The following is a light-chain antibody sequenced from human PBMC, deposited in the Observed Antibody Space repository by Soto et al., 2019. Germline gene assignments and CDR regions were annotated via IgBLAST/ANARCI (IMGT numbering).Light chain of an antibody. Sequence: QSVLTQPPSVSGAPGQRVTISCTGSSSNIGSGYDVHWYQQLPGTAPKLLIYGNSNRPSGVPDRFSVSKSGTSASLAITGLQAEDEAYYYWQSYDSSLSGYVFGTGTKLTVL. J-gene: IGLJ1*01. CDR1: SSNIGSGYD. CDR2: GNS. V-gene: IGLV1-40*01. CDR3: QSYDSSLSGYV.